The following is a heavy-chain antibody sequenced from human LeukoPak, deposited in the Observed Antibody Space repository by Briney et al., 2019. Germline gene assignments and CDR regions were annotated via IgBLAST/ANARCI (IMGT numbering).Heavy chain of an antibody. J-gene: IGHJ3*02. Sequence: PGGSLRLXCAASGFTFNNYWMTWVRQGPGRGLEWVASIKDDGSEIYYVDSVKGRFTISRDNAKNSLYLQMNSLRAEDTAVYYCARDLPITIPDAFDIWGQGTMVTVSS. D-gene: IGHD3-3*01. CDR3: ARDLPITIPDAFDI. V-gene: IGHV3-7*01. CDR1: GFTFNNYW. CDR2: IKDDGSEI.